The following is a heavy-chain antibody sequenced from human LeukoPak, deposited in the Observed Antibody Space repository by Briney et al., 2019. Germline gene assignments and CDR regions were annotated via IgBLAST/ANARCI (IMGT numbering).Heavy chain of an antibody. Sequence: GGSLRLSCAASGFTFSSYAMSWVRQAPGKGLEWVSAISGSGGSTYYTDSVKGRFTISRDNSKNTLYLQMNSLRAEDTAVYYCASRRLCTSCPNDAFDIWGQGTMVTVSS. D-gene: IGHD2-2*01. CDR3: ASRRLCTSCPNDAFDI. CDR2: ISGSGGST. CDR1: GFTFSSYA. J-gene: IGHJ3*02. V-gene: IGHV3-23*01.